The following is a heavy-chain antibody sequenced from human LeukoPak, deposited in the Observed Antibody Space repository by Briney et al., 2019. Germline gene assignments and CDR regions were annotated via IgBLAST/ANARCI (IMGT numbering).Heavy chain of an antibody. CDR1: GGSISSGDYY. CDR3: AREGLRYYDSSGYYTPRIIDY. D-gene: IGHD3-22*01. J-gene: IGHJ4*02. V-gene: IGHV4-30-4*02. Sequence: PSETLSLTCTVSGGSISSGDYYWSWIRQPPGKGLEWIGYIYYSGSTYYNPSLKSRVTISVDTSKNQFSLKLSSVTAADTAVYYCAREGLRYYDSSGYYTPRIIDYWGQGTLVTVSS. CDR2: IYYSGST.